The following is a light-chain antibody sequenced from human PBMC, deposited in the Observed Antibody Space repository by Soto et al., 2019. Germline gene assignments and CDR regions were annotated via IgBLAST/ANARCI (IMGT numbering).Light chain of an antibody. CDR1: QSISNW. CDR2: DAS. CDR3: QQYNSYSPLT. Sequence: DIQMTQSPSTLSASVGDTVTIICRASQSISNWLAWYQQKPGKAPNLLIYDASIFESGVPSRFSGRGSGTRFTLTISSLQPDDFATYYCQQYNSYSPLTFGGGTKVEIK. J-gene: IGKJ4*01. V-gene: IGKV1-5*02.